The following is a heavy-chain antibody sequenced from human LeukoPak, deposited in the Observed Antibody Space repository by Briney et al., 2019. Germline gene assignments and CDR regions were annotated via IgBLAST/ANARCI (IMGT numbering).Heavy chain of an antibody. D-gene: IGHD5-18*01. Sequence: SVKVSCKASGGTFSSYAISWVRQAPGQGLEWMGRIIPIFGTANYARKFHGRVTITTDESKNTAYMELSSLRPDDTAVYYCARDGYSYGDNGEDYWGQGTLVTVSS. J-gene: IGHJ4*02. CDR2: IIPIFGTA. CDR1: GGTFSSYA. CDR3: ARDGYSYGDNGEDY. V-gene: IGHV1-69*05.